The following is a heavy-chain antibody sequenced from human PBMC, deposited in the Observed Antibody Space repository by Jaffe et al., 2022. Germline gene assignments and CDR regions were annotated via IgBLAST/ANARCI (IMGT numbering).Heavy chain of an antibody. D-gene: IGHD6-19*01. J-gene: IGHJ4*02. Sequence: EVQLLESGGGLVQPGGSLRLSCAASGFTFSSYAMSWVRQAPGKGLEWVSAISGSGGSTYYADSVKGRFTISRDNSKNTLYLQMNSLRAEDTAVYYCAKDDGYSSGWYGWVLDYWGQGTLVTVSS. V-gene: IGHV3-23*01. CDR3: AKDDGYSSGWYGWVLDY. CDR1: GFTFSSYA. CDR2: ISGSGGST.